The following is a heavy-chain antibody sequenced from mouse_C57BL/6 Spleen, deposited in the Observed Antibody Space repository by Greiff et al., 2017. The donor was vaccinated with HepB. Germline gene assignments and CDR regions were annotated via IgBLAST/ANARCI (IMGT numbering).Heavy chain of an antibody. J-gene: IGHJ4*01. CDR3: ARWGYDGGNAMDY. CDR1: GYTFTSYT. Sequence: VQVVESGAELARPGASVKMSCKASGYTFTSYTMHWVKQRPGQGLEWIGYINPSSGYTKYNQKFKDKATLTADKSSSTAYMQLSSLTSEDSAVYYCARWGYDGGNAMDYWGQGTSVTVSS. D-gene: IGHD2-2*01. V-gene: IGHV1-4*01. CDR2: INPSSGYT.